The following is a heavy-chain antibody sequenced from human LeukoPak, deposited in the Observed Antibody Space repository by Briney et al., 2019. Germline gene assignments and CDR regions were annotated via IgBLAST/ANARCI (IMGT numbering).Heavy chain of an antibody. Sequence: SQTLSLTCAISGDSVSNNNAACNWIRQSPSRGLEWLGRTYYRSTWYHDYALSVQSRVTINPDASKNQFSLQLNSVTPEDTAVYYCASGWALNVWGQGTVVTVSS. V-gene: IGHV6-1*01. D-gene: IGHD2-15*01. CDR1: GDSVSNNNAA. CDR3: ASGWALNV. CDR2: TYYRSTWYH. J-gene: IGHJ3*01.